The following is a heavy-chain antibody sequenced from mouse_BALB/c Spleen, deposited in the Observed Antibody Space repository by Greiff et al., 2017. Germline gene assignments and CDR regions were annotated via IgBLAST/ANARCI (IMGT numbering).Heavy chain of an antibody. D-gene: IGHD2-1*01. CDR1: GYTFTSYW. J-gene: IGHJ3*01. V-gene: IGHV1-87*01. CDR3: ARALYYGNYVAWFAY. Sequence: QVQLQQSGAELARPGASVKLSCKASGYTFTSYWMQWVKQRPGQGLEWIGAIYPGDGDTRYTQKFKGKATLTADKSSSTAYMQLSSLASEDSAVYYCARALYYGNYVAWFAYWGQGTLVTVSA. CDR2: IYPGDGDT.